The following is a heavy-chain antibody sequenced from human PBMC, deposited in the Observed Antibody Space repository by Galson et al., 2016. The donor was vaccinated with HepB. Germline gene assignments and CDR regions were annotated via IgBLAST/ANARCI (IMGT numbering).Heavy chain of an antibody. V-gene: IGHV3-30*18. CDR2: ISYEGFNT. CDR1: GFTFSNSG. J-gene: IGHJ6*04. D-gene: IGHD2/OR15-2a*01. Sequence: SLRLSCAASGFTFSNSGMHWVRQAPGKGLEWVTVISYEGFNTYYADSVKGRFTISRDNSKNTLYLQMNNMRAEDTAVYHCAKDLVPRTTDYYYGMDVWGTGTTVAVSA. CDR3: AKDLVPRTTDYYYGMDV.